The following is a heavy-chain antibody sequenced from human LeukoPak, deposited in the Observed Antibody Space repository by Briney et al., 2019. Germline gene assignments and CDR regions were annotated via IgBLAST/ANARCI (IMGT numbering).Heavy chain of an antibody. CDR3: ARDVLRGYYWAFGY. Sequence: PGGSLRLSCAASGFTFSSYSMNWVRQAPGKGPEWVSSISSSSSYIYYADSVKGRFTISRDNAKNSLYLQMNSLRAEDTAVYYCARDVLRGYYWAFGYWGQGTLVTVSS. CDR1: GFTFSSYS. CDR2: ISSSSSYI. J-gene: IGHJ4*02. V-gene: IGHV3-21*01. D-gene: IGHD3-22*01.